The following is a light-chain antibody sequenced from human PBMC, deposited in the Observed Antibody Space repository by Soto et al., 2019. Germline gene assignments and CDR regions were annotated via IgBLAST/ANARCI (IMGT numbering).Light chain of an antibody. CDR3: QQYISYSPWT. Sequence: DIQMTQSPSTLSASVGDRVTITCRASQSISHFLAWYQQKPGKAPKLLIYDASSLEGGVSSRFSGSGSGTELTLTISSLQPDDFATYYCQQYISYSPWTFGQGTKVDIK. V-gene: IGKV1-5*01. CDR2: DAS. J-gene: IGKJ1*01. CDR1: QSISHF.